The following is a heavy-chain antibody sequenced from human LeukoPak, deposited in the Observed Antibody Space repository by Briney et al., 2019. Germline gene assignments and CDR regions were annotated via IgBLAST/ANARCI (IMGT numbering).Heavy chain of an antibody. Sequence: SETLSLTCSVSIGPISNYYWSWIRQPPGKGLEWIGHIYYTGSTDYNPSLKSRVTISVDMSKNQFSLRLTSMTAADTAVYYCARRSTVAYNYGPFDYWGQGALVTVSS. CDR2: IYYTGST. J-gene: IGHJ4*02. CDR1: IGPISNYY. V-gene: IGHV4-59*08. CDR3: ARRSTVAYNYGPFDY. D-gene: IGHD5-18*01.